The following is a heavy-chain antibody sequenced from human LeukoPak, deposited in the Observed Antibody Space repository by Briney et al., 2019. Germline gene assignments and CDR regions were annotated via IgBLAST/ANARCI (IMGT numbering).Heavy chain of an antibody. CDR2: IYYGVST. V-gene: IGHV4-59*08. CDR1: GGSISSYY. J-gene: IGHJ5*02. CDR3: ARHAATGTTSSLRFDP. Sequence: SSETLSLTCTVSGGSISSYYWSWIRQPPGKGLEWIGYIYYGVSTNYNPSLKSRVTISVDTSKNQFSLKLSSVTAADTAVYYCARHAATGTTSSLRFDPWGQGTLVTVSS. D-gene: IGHD4-17*01.